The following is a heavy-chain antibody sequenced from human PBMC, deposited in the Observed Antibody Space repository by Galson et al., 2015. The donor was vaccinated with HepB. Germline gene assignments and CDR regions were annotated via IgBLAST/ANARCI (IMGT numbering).Heavy chain of an antibody. CDR3: TTEIGPRFIADLDY. D-gene: IGHD3/OR15-3a*01. CDR2: IKSKTDGGTT. J-gene: IGHJ4*02. Sequence: SLRLSCAASGFTFSNAWMSWVRQAPGKGLEWVGRIKSKTDGGTTDYAAPVKGRFTISRDDSKNTLYLQMNSLKTEDTAVYYCTTEIGPRFIADLDYWGQGTLVTVSS. CDR1: GFTFSNAW. V-gene: IGHV3-15*01.